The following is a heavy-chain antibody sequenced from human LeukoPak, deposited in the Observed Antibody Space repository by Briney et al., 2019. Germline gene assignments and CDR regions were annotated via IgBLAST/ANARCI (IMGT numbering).Heavy chain of an antibody. CDR2: ISAYNGNT. CDR3: ARARRGVEMATIFDF. J-gene: IGHJ4*01. Sequence: ASVKVSCKASGYTFTSYGISWVRQAPGQGLEWMGWISAYNGNTKYAQKLQGRVTMTTDISTSTAYMELRSLRSDDTAVYYCARARRGVEMATIFDFWGHGTLVTVSS. V-gene: IGHV1-18*01. D-gene: IGHD5-24*01. CDR1: GYTFTSYG.